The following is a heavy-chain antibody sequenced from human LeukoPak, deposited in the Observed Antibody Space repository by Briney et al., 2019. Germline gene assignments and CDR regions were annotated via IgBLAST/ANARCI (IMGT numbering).Heavy chain of an antibody. CDR2: IFHTGTT. CDR3: ARLQYSSGWSVQYYFDY. V-gene: IGHV4-4*02. CDR1: GGSITSENW. D-gene: IGHD6-19*01. Sequence: SGTLSLTCAVSGGSITSENWWSWVRQPPGKGLEWIGEIFHTGTTNYNPSLASRVTISVDTSKNQFSLKLSSVTAADTAVYYCARLQYSSGWSVQYYFDYWGQGTLVTVSS. J-gene: IGHJ4*02.